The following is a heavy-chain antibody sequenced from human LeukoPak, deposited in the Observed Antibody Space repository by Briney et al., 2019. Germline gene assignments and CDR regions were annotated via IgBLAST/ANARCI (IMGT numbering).Heavy chain of an antibody. Sequence: ASVKVSCKASGYTFNRYGITWVRQAPGQGPEWMGWISGYNGNTNYAQKLQGSVTMTTDTSTSTAYMELRSLRSDDTAMYYCARDYGYGVTVMISDDYWGQGTLVTVSS. J-gene: IGHJ4*02. CDR3: ARDYGYGVTVMISDDY. CDR2: ISGYNGNT. D-gene: IGHD5-12*01. V-gene: IGHV1-18*01. CDR1: GYTFNRYG.